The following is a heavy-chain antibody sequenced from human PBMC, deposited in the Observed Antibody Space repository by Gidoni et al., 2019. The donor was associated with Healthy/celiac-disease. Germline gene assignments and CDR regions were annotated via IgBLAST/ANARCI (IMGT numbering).Heavy chain of an antibody. CDR1: GFTLSRYG. Sequence: QVQLVESGGGVVQPGRSLRPPCAASGFTLSRYGMHCVRQAPGKGLEWVAVISYDGSNKYYADSVKGRFTISRDNSKNTLYLQMNSLRAEDTAVYYCAKDLDATIFGVVIGYWGQGTLVTVSS. V-gene: IGHV3-30*18. CDR2: ISYDGSNK. CDR3: AKDLDATIFGVVIGY. D-gene: IGHD3-3*01. J-gene: IGHJ4*02.